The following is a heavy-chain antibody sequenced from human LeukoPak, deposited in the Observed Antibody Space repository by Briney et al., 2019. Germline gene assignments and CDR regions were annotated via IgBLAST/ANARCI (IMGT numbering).Heavy chain of an antibody. Sequence: GGSLRLSCAASGFTFRNYWMHWVRQAPGKGLVWVSRTNIDGSTSTYADSVQGRFSISRDNAKNTLYLQMNSLRAEDTAVYYCAKDRIVVVTEGDFAYWGQGTLVTVSS. V-gene: IGHV3-74*01. CDR3: AKDRIVVVTEGDFAY. CDR1: GFTFRNYW. CDR2: TNIDGSTS. D-gene: IGHD3-22*01. J-gene: IGHJ4*02.